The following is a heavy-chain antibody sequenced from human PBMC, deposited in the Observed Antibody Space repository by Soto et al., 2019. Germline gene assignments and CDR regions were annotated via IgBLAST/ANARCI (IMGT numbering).Heavy chain of an antibody. CDR3: ARLQFGEGFDY. V-gene: IGHV4-30-2*01. CDR2: ILHTGGT. CDR1: VGSISGGGFS. D-gene: IGHD3-10*01. Sequence: TLSLTCAVSVGSISGGGFSWRWIRQPPGKGLEWIGYILHTGGTQYNPSLKSRVSMSVDKSKNQFSLHLTSVTAADTAVYYCARLQFGEGFDYWGQGALVTAPQ. J-gene: IGHJ4*02.